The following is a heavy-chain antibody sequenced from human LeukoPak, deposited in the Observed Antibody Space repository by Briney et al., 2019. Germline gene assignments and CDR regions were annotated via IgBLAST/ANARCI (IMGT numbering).Heavy chain of an antibody. J-gene: IGHJ4*02. Sequence: GGSLRLSCAASGFSFSSYGMHWVRQDPGKGLEWVAVIWYDGSKKYYADSVKGRFIISRDNSRNTLYLQMDSLRAEDTAVYYCARVPYSSGWYSFFDHWGQGALVTVSS. CDR3: ARVPYSSGWYSFFDH. CDR1: GFSFSSYG. CDR2: IWYDGSKK. D-gene: IGHD6-19*01. V-gene: IGHV3-33*01.